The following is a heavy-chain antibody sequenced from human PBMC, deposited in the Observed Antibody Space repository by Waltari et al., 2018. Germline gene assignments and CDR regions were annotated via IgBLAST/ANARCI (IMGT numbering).Heavy chain of an antibody. V-gene: IGHV3-7*01. CDR1: GFTFRSYW. CDR3: ARGKPAAIGITDY. Sequence: EVQLVESGGGLVQPGGSLRLSCAASGFTFRSYWMSWVGQAPGKGREWVANIKQDGSEKYYVDSVKGRFTISRDNAKNSLYLQMNSLRAEDTAVYYCARGKPAAIGITDYWGQGTLVTVSS. J-gene: IGHJ4*02. CDR2: IKQDGSEK. D-gene: IGHD2-2*01.